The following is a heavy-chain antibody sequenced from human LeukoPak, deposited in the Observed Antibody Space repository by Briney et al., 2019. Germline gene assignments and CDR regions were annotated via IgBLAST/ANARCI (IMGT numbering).Heavy chain of an antibody. Sequence: SETLSLTCTVTGNSFGDYYWSWIRQPAGKGLEWIGRIYTSGSTTYNPSLKSRVTMSVDTSKSQFSLNLMSVTAADTAVYYCTRDTGTTGEVKFDPWGQGTLVTVSS. CDR3: TRDTGTTGEVKFDP. CDR2: IYTSGST. J-gene: IGHJ5*02. D-gene: IGHD4-17*01. V-gene: IGHV4-4*07. CDR1: GNSFGDYY.